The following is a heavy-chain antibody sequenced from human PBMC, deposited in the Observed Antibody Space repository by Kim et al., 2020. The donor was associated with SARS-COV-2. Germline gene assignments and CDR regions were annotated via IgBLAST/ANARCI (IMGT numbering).Heavy chain of an antibody. D-gene: IGHD3-22*01. CDR1: GFTFSSYA. J-gene: IGHJ4*02. V-gene: IGHV3-30-3*01. CDR3: ARGGGVTMIVG. Sequence: GGSLRLSCAASGFTFSSYAMHWVRQAPGKGLEWVAVISYDGSNKYYADSVKGRFTISRDNSKNTLYLQMNSLRAEDTAVYYCARGGGVTMIVGWGQGTLVTVSS. CDR2: ISYDGSNK.